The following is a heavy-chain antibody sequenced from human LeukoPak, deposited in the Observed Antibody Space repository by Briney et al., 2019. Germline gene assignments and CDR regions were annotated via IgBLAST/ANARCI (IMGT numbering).Heavy chain of an antibody. V-gene: IGHV4-4*07. CDR2: IHTSGST. CDR3: ARFTIFGVVVDGFDI. J-gene: IGHJ3*02. Sequence: SETLSLTCTVSGGSISSYYWSWIRQPAGKRLEWIGRIHTSGSTNYNPSLKSRVTMSVETSKKQFSLKLSSVTAADTAVYYCARFTIFGVVVDGFDIWGQGTMVTVSS. D-gene: IGHD3-3*01. CDR1: GGSISSYY.